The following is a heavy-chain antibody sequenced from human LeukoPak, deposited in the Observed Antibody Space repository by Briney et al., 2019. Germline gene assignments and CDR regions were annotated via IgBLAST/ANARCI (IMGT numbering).Heavy chain of an antibody. CDR1: GDSISTYY. Sequence: SETLSLTCTVSGDSISTYYWNWIRQPPGKGLEWIGYIYDSGSTDYNPSLKSRVTISVDTSKNQFSLKLRSVTAADTAVYYCARGAPLYYRYIGVWGKGTTVTVSS. V-gene: IGHV4-59*01. J-gene: IGHJ6*03. CDR2: IYDSGST. CDR3: ARGAPLYYRYIGV.